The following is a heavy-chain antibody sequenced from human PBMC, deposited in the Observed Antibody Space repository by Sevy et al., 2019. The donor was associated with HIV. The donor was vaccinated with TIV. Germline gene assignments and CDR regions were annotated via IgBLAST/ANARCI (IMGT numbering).Heavy chain of an antibody. J-gene: IGHJ4*02. Sequence: GESLKISCAASGFTFSSYAMSWVRQAPGKGLEWVSAISGSGGSTYYADSVKGRFTISRDNSKNTLYLQMNSLRAEDTAVYYCAKETSYDYVWGSYRPTLDYWGQGTLVTVSS. CDR1: GFTFSSYA. CDR3: AKETSYDYVWGSYRPTLDY. CDR2: ISGSGGST. V-gene: IGHV3-23*01. D-gene: IGHD3-16*02.